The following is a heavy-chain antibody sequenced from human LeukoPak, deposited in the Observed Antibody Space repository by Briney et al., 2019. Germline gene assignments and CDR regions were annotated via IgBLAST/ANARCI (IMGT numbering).Heavy chain of an antibody. Sequence: GGSLRLSCAASGFTFSSYAMSWVRQAPGKGLGWVSAISGSGGSTYYADSVKGRFTISRDNSKNTLYLQMNSLRAEDTAVYYCAKGGIIEWNLFDYWGQGTLVTVSS. CDR3: AKGGIIEWNLFDY. CDR1: GFTFSSYA. CDR2: ISGSGGST. J-gene: IGHJ4*02. V-gene: IGHV3-23*01. D-gene: IGHD1-20*01.